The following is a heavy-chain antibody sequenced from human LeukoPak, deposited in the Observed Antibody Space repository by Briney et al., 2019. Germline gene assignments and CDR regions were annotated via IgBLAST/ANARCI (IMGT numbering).Heavy chain of an antibody. CDR2: IYYSGST. CDR3: ARYSSSSSYYYYYMDV. CDR1: GGSISSSSYY. D-gene: IGHD6-6*01. V-gene: IGHV4-39*07. J-gene: IGHJ6*03. Sequence: SETLSLTCTVSGGSISSSSYYWGWIRQPPGKGLEWIGSIYYSGSTYYNPSLKSRVTISVDTSKNQFSLKLSSVTAADTAVYYCARYSSSSSYYYYYMDVWGKGTTVTVSS.